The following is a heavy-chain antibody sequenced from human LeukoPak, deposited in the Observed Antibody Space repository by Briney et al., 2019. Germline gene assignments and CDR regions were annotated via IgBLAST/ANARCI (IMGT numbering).Heavy chain of an antibody. D-gene: IGHD1-14*01. CDR1: GGSISSYY. J-gene: IGHJ6*03. CDR2: IYTSGST. Sequence: SETLSLTCTVSGGSISSYYWSWIRQPPGKGLEWIGYIYTSGSTNYNPSLKSRVTISVDTSKNQFSLKLSSVIAADTAVYYCARLEVNRYYYYYYMDVWGKGTTVTVSS. V-gene: IGHV4-4*09. CDR3: ARLEVNRYYYYYYMDV.